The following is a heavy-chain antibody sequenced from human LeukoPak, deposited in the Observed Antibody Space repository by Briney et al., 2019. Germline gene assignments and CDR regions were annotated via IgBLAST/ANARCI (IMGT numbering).Heavy chain of an antibody. D-gene: IGHD6-13*01. CDR1: GGSISSSSYY. CDR3: ARRGSSWYRCFDY. V-gene: IGHV4-39*07. CDR2: IYYSGST. Sequence: SETLSLTCTVSGGSISSSSYYWGWIRQPPGKGLEWIGSIYYSGSTYYNPSLKSRVTISVDTSKNQFSLKLSSVTAADTAVYYCARRGSSWYRCFDYWGQGTLVTVSS. J-gene: IGHJ4*02.